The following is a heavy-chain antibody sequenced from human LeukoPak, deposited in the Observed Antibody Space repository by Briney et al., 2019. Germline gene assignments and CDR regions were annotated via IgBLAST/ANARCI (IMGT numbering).Heavy chain of an antibody. CDR2: IKQDGTDK. J-gene: IGHJ4*02. D-gene: IGHD6-25*01. V-gene: IGHV3-7*01. Sequence: GGSLRLSCAASGFTFSSFWMTWVRQAPGKRLEYVANIKQDGTDKYYVGSVKGRFTISRDNAKNSLYLQMSSLRAEDTAAYYCARGRWGSGYYFDHWGQGTLVTVSS. CDR3: ARGRWGSGYYFDH. CDR1: GFTFSSFW.